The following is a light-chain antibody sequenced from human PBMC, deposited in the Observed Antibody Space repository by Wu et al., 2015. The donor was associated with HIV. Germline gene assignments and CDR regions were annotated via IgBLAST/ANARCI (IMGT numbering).Light chain of an antibody. CDR3: QQYGTSPHT. CDR1: ETVPSNY. Sequence: IVLTQSPDTLSLSPGESATLSCRASETVPSNYLAWYQQKPGQAPRLLIYGASRRATGISDRFSGSGSGTDFTLTISRLEPEDFAVYYCQQYGTSPHTFGRGTKVEIK. J-gene: IGKJ1*01. V-gene: IGKV3-20*01. CDR2: GAS.